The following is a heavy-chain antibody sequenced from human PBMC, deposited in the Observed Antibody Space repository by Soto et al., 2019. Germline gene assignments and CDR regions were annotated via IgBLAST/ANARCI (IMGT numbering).Heavy chain of an antibody. D-gene: IGHD6-19*01. CDR2: ITPMFGTA. V-gene: IGHV1-69*12. J-gene: IGHJ2*01. Sequence: QVQLVQSGAEVKKPGSSVKVSCKASGGTFSRYAISWVRQAPGQGLEWMGGITPMFGTANYAQKFQGRVTITADESTSTVNMDLRRLRSEDTAVYYCAQTLGSAVAGPGRFDLWGRGTLVIVSS. CDR1: GGTFSRYA. CDR3: AQTLGSAVAGPGRFDL.